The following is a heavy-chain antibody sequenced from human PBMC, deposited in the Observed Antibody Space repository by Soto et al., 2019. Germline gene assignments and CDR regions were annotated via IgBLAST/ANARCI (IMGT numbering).Heavy chain of an antibody. CDR1: GYTFTSYD. CDR2: MNPNSGNT. J-gene: IGHJ5*02. D-gene: IGHD6-19*01. CDR3: ARVGIAVAGPNWFDP. Sequence: QVQLVQSGAEVKKPGASVKVSCKASGYTFTSYDINWVRQATGQGLEWRGWMNPNSGNTGYAQKFQGRVTMTRNNSISTAYMELSSLRSEDTAVYYCARVGIAVAGPNWFDPWGQGTLVTVSS. V-gene: IGHV1-8*01.